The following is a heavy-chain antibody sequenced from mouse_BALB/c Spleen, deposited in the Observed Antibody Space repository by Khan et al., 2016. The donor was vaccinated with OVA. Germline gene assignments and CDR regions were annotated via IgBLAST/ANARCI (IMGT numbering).Heavy chain of an antibody. Sequence: VQLQESGPGLVKPSQSLSLSCTVTGYTITSGSSWNLIRQLPGNQLEWMGYISYCGSTNYNPTLKSRTSITRDKSKNQFFLQLNSVTTEDTATYYCARTARINYWGQGTILTVSA. CDR1: GYTITSGSS. J-gene: IGHJ2*01. D-gene: IGHD1-2*01. CDR2: ISYCGST. V-gene: IGHV3-1*02. CDR3: ARTARINY.